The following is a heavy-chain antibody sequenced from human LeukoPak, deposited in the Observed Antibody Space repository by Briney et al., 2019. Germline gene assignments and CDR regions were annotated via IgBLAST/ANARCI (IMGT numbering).Heavy chain of an antibody. D-gene: IGHD2-21*02. CDR2: ISSNGGST. V-gene: IGHV3-64*01. Sequence: GGSLRLSCAASGFTFSSYAMHWVRQAPGKGLEYVSAISSNGGSTYYANSVKGRFTISRDNSKNTLYLQMGSLRAEDMAVYYCARSRVTEGVYYFHYWGQGTLVTVSS. J-gene: IGHJ4*02. CDR1: GFTFSSYA. CDR3: ARSRVTEGVYYFHY.